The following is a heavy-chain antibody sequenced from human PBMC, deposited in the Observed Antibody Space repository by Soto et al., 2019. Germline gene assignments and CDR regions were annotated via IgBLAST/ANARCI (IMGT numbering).Heavy chain of an antibody. V-gene: IGHV3-30*18. CDR2: ISYDGSNK. D-gene: IGHD3-10*01. CDR3: AKDIALVRGVIIDMDV. J-gene: IGHJ6*02. CDR1: GLIFSNYG. Sequence: GGSLRLSCAASGLIFSNYGVHWVRQAPGKGLEWVALISYDGSNKYYADSVKGRFTISRDNSKNTLYLQMNSLRAEDTAVYYCAKDIALVRGVIIDMDVWGQGTTVTVSS.